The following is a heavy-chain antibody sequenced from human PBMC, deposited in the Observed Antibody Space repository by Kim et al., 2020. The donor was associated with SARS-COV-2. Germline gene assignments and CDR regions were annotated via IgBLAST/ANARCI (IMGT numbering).Heavy chain of an antibody. CDR3: AREGYYDSCGHGFYFYVMDV. CDR1: GYTFTSYG. CDR2: ISVYNGDT. D-gene: IGHD3-22*01. J-gene: IGHJ6*02. V-gene: IGHV1-18*01. Sequence: ASVKVSCKASGYTFTSYGITWVRQAPGQGLQWMGWISVYNGDTSYAQGLKGRVAMTTDTSTTTAYMELRTLRSDDTAVYYCAREGYYDSCGHGFYFYVMDVGSQGSTVSV.